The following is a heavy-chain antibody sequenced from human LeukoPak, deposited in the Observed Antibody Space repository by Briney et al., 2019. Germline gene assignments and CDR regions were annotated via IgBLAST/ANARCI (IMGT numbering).Heavy chain of an antibody. CDR2: ISSSSSYI. V-gene: IGHV3-21*01. J-gene: IGHJ6*02. CDR3: ARDPVGGYYDFWSGSPSVYGMDV. CDR1: GFTFSSYS. Sequence: KPGGSLRLSCAASGFTFSSYSMNWVRQAPGKGLEWVSSISSSSSYIYYADSVKGRFTISRDNAKNSLYLQMNSLRAEGTAVYYCARDPVGGYYDFWSGSPSVYGMDVWGQGTTVTVSS. D-gene: IGHD3-3*01.